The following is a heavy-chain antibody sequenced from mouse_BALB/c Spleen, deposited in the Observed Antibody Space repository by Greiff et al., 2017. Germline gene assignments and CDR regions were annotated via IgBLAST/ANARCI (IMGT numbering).Heavy chain of an antibody. D-gene: IGHD2-4*01. CDR2: IDPSDSYT. V-gene: IGHV1-69*02. CDR3: ARRGDYLIWCAY. Sequence: QVQLQQPGAELVKPGASVKLSCKASGYTFTSYWMHWVKQRPGQGLEWFGEIDPSDSYTNYNQKFKGKATLTVDKSSITAYMQLVSLTSEYSAVYYCARRGDYLIWCAYWGQGTLVTVSA. CDR1: GYTFTSYW. J-gene: IGHJ3*01.